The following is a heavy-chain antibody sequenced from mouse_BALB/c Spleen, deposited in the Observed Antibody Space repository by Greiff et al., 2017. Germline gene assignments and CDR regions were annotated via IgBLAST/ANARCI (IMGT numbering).Heavy chain of an antibody. J-gene: IGHJ4*01. CDR1: GFTFSSYG. V-gene: IGHV5-6-3*01. D-gene: IGHD2-13*01. CDR3: ARGDGEPYYAMGY. Sequence: EVQVVESGGGLVQPGGSLKLSCAASGFTFSSYGMSWVRQTPDKRLELVATINSNGGSTYYPDSVKGRFTISRDNTKNTLYLQLSSLKSEDTAMYYCARGDGEPYYAMGYWGEGTSDTVSS. CDR2: INSNGGST.